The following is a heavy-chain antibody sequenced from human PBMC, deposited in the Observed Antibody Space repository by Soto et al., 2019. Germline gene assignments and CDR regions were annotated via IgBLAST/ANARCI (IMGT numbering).Heavy chain of an antibody. V-gene: IGHV1-2*02. Sequence: ASVKVSCKASGYTFTGYYMHWVRQAPGQGLEWMGWINPNSGGTNYAQKFQGRVTMTRDTSISTAYMELSRLRSDDTAVYYCARSDPYYDSSGYPYWGQGTLVTVSS. CDR2: INPNSGGT. D-gene: IGHD3-22*01. CDR1: GYTFTGYY. J-gene: IGHJ4*02. CDR3: ARSDPYYDSSGYPY.